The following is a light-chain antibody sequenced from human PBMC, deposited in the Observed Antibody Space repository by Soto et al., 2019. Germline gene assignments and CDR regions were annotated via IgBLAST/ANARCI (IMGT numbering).Light chain of an antibody. Sequence: QSALTQPPSASGSPGQSVTISCTGTSSDIGGYKYVSWYQQHAGKAPKLMIYEVSKRPSGVPDRFSGSKSGNTASLTVSGLQAEDEADYYCTSYAGSNKIYVFGPGTKLTVL. CDR3: TSYAGSNKIYV. J-gene: IGLJ1*01. CDR1: SSDIGGYKY. CDR2: EVS. V-gene: IGLV2-8*01.